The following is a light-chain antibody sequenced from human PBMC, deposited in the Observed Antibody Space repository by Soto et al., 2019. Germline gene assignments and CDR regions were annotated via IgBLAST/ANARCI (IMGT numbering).Light chain of an antibody. CDR3: CSYTTSSTRV. J-gene: IGLJ1*01. V-gene: IGLV2-14*01. CDR1: SSDIGAYNY. Sequence: QSALTQPASVSGSPGQSITISCIGTSSDIGAYNYVSWYQQLPGKVPKLIIYEVSNRPSGISYRFSGSKSGNTASLTISGLQTEDEADYYCCSYTTSSTRVFGSGTKVTVL. CDR2: EVS.